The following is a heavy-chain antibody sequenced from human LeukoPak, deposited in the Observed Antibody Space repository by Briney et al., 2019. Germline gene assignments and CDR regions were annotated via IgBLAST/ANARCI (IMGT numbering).Heavy chain of an antibody. Sequence: SETLSLTFAVYGGSFSGYYWSWIRQPPGKGLEWIGEINHSGSTNYNPSLKSRVTISVDTSKNQFSLKLSSVTAADTAVYYCAREGYYDILTGYYRFDYWGQGTLVTVSS. V-gene: IGHV4-34*01. CDR1: GGSFSGYY. CDR2: INHSGST. CDR3: AREGYYDILTGYYRFDY. D-gene: IGHD3-9*01. J-gene: IGHJ4*02.